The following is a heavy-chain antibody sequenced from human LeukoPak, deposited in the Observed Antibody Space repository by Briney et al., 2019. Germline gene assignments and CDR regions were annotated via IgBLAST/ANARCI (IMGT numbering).Heavy chain of an antibody. CDR3: ARDHSSSWFDY. CDR2: ISWNSGSI. D-gene: IGHD6-13*01. V-gene: IGHV3-9*01. Sequence: GRSLRLSCAASGFTFDDYAMHWVRQAPGKGLEWVSGISWNSGSIGYADSVKGRFTISRDNSKNTLYLQMNSLRAEVTAVYYCARDHSSSWFDYWGQGTLVTVSS. J-gene: IGHJ4*02. CDR1: GFTFDDYA.